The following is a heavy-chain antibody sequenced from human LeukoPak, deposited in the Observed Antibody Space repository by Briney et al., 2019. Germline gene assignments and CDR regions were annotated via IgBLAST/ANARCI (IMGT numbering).Heavy chain of an antibody. D-gene: IGHD2-2*02. CDR1: GGTFSSYA. Sequence: GSSVKVSCKASGGTFSSYAISWVRQAPGQGLEWMGGIIPIFGTASYAQKFQGRVTITADESTSTAYMELRSLRSDDTAVYYCARDGCSSTSCYTPPLDYWGQGTLVTVSS. J-gene: IGHJ4*02. CDR2: IIPIFGTA. CDR3: ARDGCSSTSCYTPPLDY. V-gene: IGHV1-69*01.